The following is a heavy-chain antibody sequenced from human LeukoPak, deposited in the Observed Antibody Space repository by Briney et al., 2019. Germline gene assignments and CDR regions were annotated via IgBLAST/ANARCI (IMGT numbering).Heavy chain of an antibody. CDR2: VFDSGRT. J-gene: IGHJ4*02. Sequence: SETLSLTCTISGGSMTTHHWNWIRQTPGKGLEWIGYVFDSGRTKENPSLKSRVTLSADTSKNQLSLRLSSVTAADTAVYYCTTIKRGNIFGYFDFWGQGILVTVSS. CDR3: TTIKRGNIFGYFDF. V-gene: IGHV4-59*11. CDR1: GGSMTTHH. D-gene: IGHD5-18*01.